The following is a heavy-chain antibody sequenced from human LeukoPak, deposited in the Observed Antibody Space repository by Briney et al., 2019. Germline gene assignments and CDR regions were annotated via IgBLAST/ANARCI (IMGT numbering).Heavy chain of an antibody. CDR3: ARDRSTAMAIFDY. D-gene: IGHD5-18*01. J-gene: IGHJ4*02. V-gene: IGHV1-2*06. CDR1: GYTFTSYD. Sequence: ASVKVSCKASGYTFTSYDFNWLRQATGQGPEWMGRINPNSGGTNYAQKFQGRVTMTRDTSISTAYMELSRLRSDDTAVYYCARDRSTAMAIFDYWGQGTLVTVSS. CDR2: INPNSGGT.